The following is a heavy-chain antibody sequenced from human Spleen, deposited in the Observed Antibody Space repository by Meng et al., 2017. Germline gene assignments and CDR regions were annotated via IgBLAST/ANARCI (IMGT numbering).Heavy chain of an antibody. V-gene: IGHV3-30*01. CDR3: AREGFLHSDFWSGHAVYYYGMDV. Sequence: GGSLRLSCAASGFTFSSYAMHWVRQAPGKGLEWVAVISYDGSNKYYADSVKGRFTISRDNSKNTLYLQMNSLRAEDTAVYYCAREGFLHSDFWSGHAVYYYGMDVWGQGTTVTVSS. D-gene: IGHD3-3*01. J-gene: IGHJ6*02. CDR1: GFTFSSYA. CDR2: ISYDGSNK.